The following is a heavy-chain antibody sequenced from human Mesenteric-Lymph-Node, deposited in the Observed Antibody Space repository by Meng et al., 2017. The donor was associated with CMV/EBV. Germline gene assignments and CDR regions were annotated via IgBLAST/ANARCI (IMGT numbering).Heavy chain of an antibody. Sequence: GSLRLSCTVSGGSISSYYWTWIRQPPGKGLEWIGHIYYTGSTNYNPSLKSRVTLSVDTSKNQFSLKLTSVTAADTAVYYCARKVDSRAVDIWGQGTVVTVSS. J-gene: IGHJ3*02. V-gene: IGHV4-59*01. CDR3: ARKVDSRAVDI. CDR1: GGSISSYY. D-gene: IGHD5-12*01. CDR2: IYYTGST.